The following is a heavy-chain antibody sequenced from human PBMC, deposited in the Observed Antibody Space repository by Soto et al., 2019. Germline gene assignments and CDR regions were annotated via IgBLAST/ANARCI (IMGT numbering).Heavy chain of an antibody. CDR1: GVSSRAYH. V-gene: IGHV4-34*01. CDR3: AGGPRYWSLGL. J-gene: IGHJ2*01. Sequence: GELQQWGTGLLKPSETLSLNCSVYGVSSRAYHWSWIRQSPGGGLEWIGEFSYSGSLNYNPSLKGRVGVFLDTSTNHFSLTMTSVTAADTAVYFCAGGPRYWSLGLWGRGTLVTVS. CDR2: FSYSGSL. D-gene: IGHD1-20*01.